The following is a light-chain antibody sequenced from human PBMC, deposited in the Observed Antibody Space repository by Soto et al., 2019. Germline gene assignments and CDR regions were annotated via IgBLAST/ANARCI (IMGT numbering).Light chain of an antibody. Sequence: QSVLTQPASVSGSPGQSITLSCTGATSDVGGYNYVSWYQHHPGEALKLIIYNVNDRPSGGSDRFSASKSGNTASLTISGLQAEDEGDYYCSSYTSSITQVLFGGGTKLTVL. CDR2: NVN. CDR3: SSYTSSITQVL. CDR1: TSDVGGYNY. V-gene: IGLV2-14*03. J-gene: IGLJ2*01.